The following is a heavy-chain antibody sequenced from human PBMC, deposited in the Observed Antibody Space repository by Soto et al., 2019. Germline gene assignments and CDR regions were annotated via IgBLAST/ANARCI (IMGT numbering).Heavy chain of an antibody. CDR1: GDSVSSYSAA. V-gene: IGHV6-1*01. Sequence: SQTLSLTCAISGDSVSSYSAAWNWIRQSPSGGLEWLGRTYYRSRFFSDYAESVKSRIIINPDTSKNQFSLQLKSVTPEDTAVYYCVRDRYSSGWFDPWGQGTPVTVSS. D-gene: IGHD3-10*01. CDR3: VRDRYSSGWFDP. J-gene: IGHJ5*02. CDR2: TYYRSRFFS.